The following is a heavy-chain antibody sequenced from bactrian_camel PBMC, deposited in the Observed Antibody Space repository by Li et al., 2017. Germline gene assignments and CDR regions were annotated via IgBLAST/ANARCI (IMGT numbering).Heavy chain of an antibody. CDR1: GYTEFRGC. J-gene: IGHJ4*01. V-gene: IGHV3S55*01. CDR2: ISTAGTT. D-gene: IGHD6*01. Sequence: VQLVESGGGSVQAGGSLRLSCVASGYTEFRGCMGWFRQAPGKEREGVAGISTAGTTFYTDSVKGRFTISQDNAKNTVFLQMNSLKPEDTAMYYCAARRPSSSTVPCPIWYRLSETDRSYWGQGTQVTVS. CDR3: AARRPSSSTVPCPIWYRLSETDRSY.